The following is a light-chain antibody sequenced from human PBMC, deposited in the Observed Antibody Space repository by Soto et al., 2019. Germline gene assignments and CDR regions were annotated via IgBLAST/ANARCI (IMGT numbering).Light chain of an antibody. CDR1: NIGSKS. J-gene: IGLJ2*01. Sequence: SYELTQPPSVSVAPGQTARITCGGSNIGSKSGHWYQQKPGQARVLVVYDDSDRPSGIPERCSGSNSGNTATLTISRVEAGDEADYYCQVWDTSSDHVVFGGGTKLTVL. CDR2: DDS. V-gene: IGLV3-21*02. CDR3: QVWDTSSDHVV.